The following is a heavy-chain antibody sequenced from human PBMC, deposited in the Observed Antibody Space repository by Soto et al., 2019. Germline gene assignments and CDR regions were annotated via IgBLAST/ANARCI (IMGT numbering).Heavy chain of an antibody. CDR3: ARVNVAAAGFDY. D-gene: IGHD6-13*01. V-gene: IGHV4-30-4*01. Sequence: PSETLSLTCTVSGGSISSGDYYWSWIRQPPGKGLEWIGYIYYSGSTYYNPSLKSRVTISVDTSKNQFSLKLSSVTAADTAVYYCARVNVAAAGFDYWGQGTLVTVSS. CDR1: GGSISSGDYY. CDR2: IYYSGST. J-gene: IGHJ4*02.